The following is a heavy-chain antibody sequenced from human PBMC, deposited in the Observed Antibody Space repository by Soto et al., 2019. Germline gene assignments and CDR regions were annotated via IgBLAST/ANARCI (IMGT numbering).Heavy chain of an antibody. V-gene: IGHV1-69*13. Sequence: SVKVSCKASGGSFSTSTISWVRQAPGRGLEWMGGIIPMFATVNYAQKFQGRVTITADESTSTAYMELNSLRSEDTAVFYCTSFEEQWVVGGAYFDSWGQGTLVTVSS. CDR2: IIPMFATV. J-gene: IGHJ4*02. CDR1: GGSFSTST. D-gene: IGHD6-19*01. CDR3: TSFEEQWVVGGAYFDS.